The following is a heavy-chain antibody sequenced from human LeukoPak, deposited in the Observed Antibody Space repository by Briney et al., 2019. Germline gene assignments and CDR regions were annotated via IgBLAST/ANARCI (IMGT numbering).Heavy chain of an antibody. CDR3: ARDAKQLPY. D-gene: IGHD5-24*01. CDR2: ISSSGGST. V-gene: IGHV3-23*01. CDR1: GFTFSSYA. J-gene: IGHJ4*02. Sequence: GGSLRLCCAASGFTFSSYAMSWVRQAPGKGLEWVSSISSSGGSTYYADSVKGRFTISRDTSKNTLYLQKNSLRPEDTAVYYCARDAKQLPYWGQGTLVTVSS.